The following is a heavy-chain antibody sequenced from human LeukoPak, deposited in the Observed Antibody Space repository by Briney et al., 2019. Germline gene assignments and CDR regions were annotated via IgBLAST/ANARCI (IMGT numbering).Heavy chain of an antibody. Sequence: SETLSLTCTVSGGSISSRTYYWAWIRQPPGKGLEWIGSINYSGKLTFNPSLKSRVTVSLDPSRNQFSLTLSSVTAADTAVYYCARDFGDWRTDYWGQGTLVTVSS. CDR1: GGSISSRTYY. J-gene: IGHJ4*02. V-gene: IGHV4-39*07. D-gene: IGHD2-21*02. CDR2: INYSGKL. CDR3: ARDFGDWRTDY.